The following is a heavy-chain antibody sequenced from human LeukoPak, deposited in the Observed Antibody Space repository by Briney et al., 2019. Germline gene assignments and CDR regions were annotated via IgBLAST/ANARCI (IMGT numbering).Heavy chain of an antibody. J-gene: IGHJ4*02. CDR1: GFTFSSYG. D-gene: IGHD4-17*01. V-gene: IGHV3-30*18. Sequence: GGSLRLSCAASGFTFSSYGMHWVRQAPGKGLEWVAVISYDGSNKYYADSVKGRFTISRDNSKNTLYLQMNSLRAEDTAVYYCAKGPYGDCRAYYFDYRGQGTLVTVSS. CDR2: ISYDGSNK. CDR3: AKGPYGDCRAYYFDY.